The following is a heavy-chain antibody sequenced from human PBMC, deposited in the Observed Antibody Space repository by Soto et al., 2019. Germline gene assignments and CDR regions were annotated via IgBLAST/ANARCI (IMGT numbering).Heavy chain of an antibody. CDR1: GDSFTSFW. CDR2: IYPRDSDI. V-gene: IGHV5-51*01. Sequence: GESLKISCEVSGDSFTSFWIGWVRQMPGKGLEWMGIIYPRDSDIRYSPSLQGQVTISADKSISTAYLEWSSPKASDTAMYYCARQHPLDSSAWYIWGQGTLVTVSS. CDR3: ARQHPLDSSAWYI. D-gene: IGHD6-19*01. J-gene: IGHJ4*02.